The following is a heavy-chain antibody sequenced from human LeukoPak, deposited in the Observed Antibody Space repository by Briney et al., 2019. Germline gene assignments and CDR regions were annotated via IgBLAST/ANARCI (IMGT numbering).Heavy chain of an antibody. J-gene: IGHJ4*02. Sequence: GGSLKLSCAASGFTFSSYSMNWVRQAPGKGLEWVSSISGSSTYIYYAGSVKGRFTISRDNAKNSLYLQMNGLRAEDTAVYYCARELRAGYCTNGVCHTPFDYWGQGTLVTVSS. V-gene: IGHV3-21*01. D-gene: IGHD2-8*01. CDR2: ISGSSTYI. CDR1: GFTFSSYS. CDR3: ARELRAGYCTNGVCHTPFDY.